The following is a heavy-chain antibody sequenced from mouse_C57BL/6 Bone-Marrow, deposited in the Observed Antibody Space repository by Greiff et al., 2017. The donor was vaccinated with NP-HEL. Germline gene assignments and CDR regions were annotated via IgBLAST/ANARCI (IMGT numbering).Heavy chain of an antibody. Sequence: QVHVKQPGAELVKPGASVKLSCKASGYTFTSYWMQWVKQRPGQGLEWIGEIDPSDSYTNYNQKFKGKATLTVDTSSSTAYMQLSSLTSEDSAVYYCATLYPPDYWGQGTTLTVSS. J-gene: IGHJ2*01. CDR2: IDPSDSYT. V-gene: IGHV1-50*01. CDR3: ATLYPPDY. D-gene: IGHD2-1*01. CDR1: GYTFTSYW.